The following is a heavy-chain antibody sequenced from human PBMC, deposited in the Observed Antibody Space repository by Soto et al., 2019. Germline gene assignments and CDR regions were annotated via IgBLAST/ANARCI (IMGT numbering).Heavy chain of an antibody. CDR1: GGSISSYY. V-gene: IGHV4-59*08. J-gene: IGHJ6*02. CDR3: ARHLGTYYYYGLDV. D-gene: IGHD1-7*01. CDR2: IYYSGST. Sequence: SETLSLTCTVSGGSISSYYWSWIRQPPGKGLEWIGYIYYSGSTNYNPSLKSRATISVDTSKNQFSLKLSSVSAADTAVYYCARHLGTYYYYGLDVSGQGTTVTVSS.